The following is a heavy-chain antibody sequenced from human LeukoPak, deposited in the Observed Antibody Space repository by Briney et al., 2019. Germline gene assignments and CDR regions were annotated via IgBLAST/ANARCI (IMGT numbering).Heavy chain of an antibody. CDR1: GITFSSYE. D-gene: IGHD5-18*01. J-gene: IGHJ4*02. Sequence: GGSLRLSCAGSGITFSSYEMDWVRQAPGKGLEWVSYISTSGNTRYYADSVKGRFTISRDNAKNSLYLQMNSLRAEDTAVYYCARGGAAMVNYWGQGTLVTVSS. CDR2: ISTSGNTR. CDR3: ARGGAAMVNY. V-gene: IGHV3-48*03.